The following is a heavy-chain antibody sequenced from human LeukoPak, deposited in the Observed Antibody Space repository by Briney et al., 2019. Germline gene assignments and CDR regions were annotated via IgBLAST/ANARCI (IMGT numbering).Heavy chain of an antibody. D-gene: IGHD5-18*01. CDR3: AVEGLWTTAMVIG. CDR1: GGTFSSYA. Sequence: ASVKVSCKASGGTFSSYAISWVRQAPGQGLEWMGGIIPIFGTANYAQKFQGRVTITADESTSTAYMELSSLRSEDTAVYYCAVEGLWTTAMVIGWGQGTLVTVSS. J-gene: IGHJ4*02. CDR2: IIPIFGTA. V-gene: IGHV1-69*13.